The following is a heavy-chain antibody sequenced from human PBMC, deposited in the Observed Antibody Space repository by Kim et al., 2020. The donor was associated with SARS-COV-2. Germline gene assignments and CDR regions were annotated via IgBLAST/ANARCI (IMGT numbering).Heavy chain of an antibody. CDR3: ARQWGRYYDILTGYYTNWFDP. CDR1: GGSISSSSYY. J-gene: IGHJ5*02. CDR2: IYYSGST. D-gene: IGHD3-9*01. Sequence: SETLSLTCTVSGGSISSSSYYWGWIRQPPGKGLEWIGSIYYSGSTYYNPSLKSRVTIYVDTSKNQFSLKLSSVTAADTAVYYCARQWGRYYDILTGYYTNWFDPWGQGTLVTVSS. V-gene: IGHV4-39*01.